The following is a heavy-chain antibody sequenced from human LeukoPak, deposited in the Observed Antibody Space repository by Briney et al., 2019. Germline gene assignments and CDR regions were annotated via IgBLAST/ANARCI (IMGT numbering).Heavy chain of an antibody. J-gene: IGHJ6*02. CDR1: GGSISTYY. CDR2: VYYSGNT. Sequence: SETLALTCTVSGGSISTYYWSWIRQPPGKGLEWIGYVYYSGNTNYNPSLRSRVTISVDTSKRQFSLKLSSVTAADTAVYYCAREGTVTSGHYGMDVWGQGTTVTVSS. D-gene: IGHD4-17*01. CDR3: AREGTVTSGHYGMDV. V-gene: IGHV4-59*01.